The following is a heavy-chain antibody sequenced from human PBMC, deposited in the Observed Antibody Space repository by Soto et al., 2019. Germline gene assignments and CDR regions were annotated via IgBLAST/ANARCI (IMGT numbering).Heavy chain of an antibody. D-gene: IGHD2-15*01. CDR3: ARDEGPYCSGGSCYYYGMDV. Sequence: QVQLVQSGAEVKKPGASVKVSCKASGYTFTSYGISWVRQAPGQGLEWMGWISAYNGNTNYAQKLQGRVTMTTDTSTSTAYMELRSLRSDDTAEYYCARDEGPYCSGGSCYYYGMDVWGQGTTVTVSS. CDR1: GYTFTSYG. CDR2: ISAYNGNT. J-gene: IGHJ6*02. V-gene: IGHV1-18*01.